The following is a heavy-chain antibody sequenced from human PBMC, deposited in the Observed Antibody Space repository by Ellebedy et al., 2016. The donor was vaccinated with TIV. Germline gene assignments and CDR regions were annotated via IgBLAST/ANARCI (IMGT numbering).Heavy chain of an antibody. D-gene: IGHD6-19*01. J-gene: IGHJ4*02. Sequence: SETLSLTCAVYGGSFTGYYYSWIRQPPGKGLEWIGEINQSGSATYNPSLKGRVTISVDMSKNQFSLRLSSVTAAATAVYYCAEGRSGWYYFDYWGQGTLVTVSS. V-gene: IGHV4-34*01. CDR2: INQSGSA. CDR1: GGSFTGYY. CDR3: AEGRSGWYYFDY.